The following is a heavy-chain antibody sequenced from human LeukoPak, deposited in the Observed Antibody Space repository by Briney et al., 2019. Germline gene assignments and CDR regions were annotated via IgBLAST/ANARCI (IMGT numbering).Heavy chain of an antibody. CDR1: GFTFSSYS. J-gene: IGHJ4*02. V-gene: IGHV3-21*01. CDR2: ISSSSSYI. Sequence: GGPLRLSCAASGFTFSSYSMNWVRQAPGKGLEWVSSISSSSSYIYYADSVKGRFTISRDNAKNSLYLQMNSLRAEDTAVYYCARGPQSSEVSHDYWGQGTLVTVSS. D-gene: IGHD2-15*01. CDR3: ARGPQSSEVSHDY.